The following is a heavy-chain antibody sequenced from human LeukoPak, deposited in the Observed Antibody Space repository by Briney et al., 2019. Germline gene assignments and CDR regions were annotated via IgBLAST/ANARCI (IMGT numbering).Heavy chain of an antibody. J-gene: IGHJ2*01. V-gene: IGHV4-61*01. CDR1: GGSFSNGNYY. CDR3: ARDSLLRGSGWDYWYFDL. CDR2: MHYSGST. D-gene: IGHD6-25*01. Sequence: PSETLSLTCTVSGGSFSNGNYYWRWLRQPPGKGLEWIGNMHYSGSTNYNPSLKSRVTISVDTSMNQLSLLLTSATAADTAVYYCARDSLLRGSGWDYWYFDLWGRGTLVTVSS.